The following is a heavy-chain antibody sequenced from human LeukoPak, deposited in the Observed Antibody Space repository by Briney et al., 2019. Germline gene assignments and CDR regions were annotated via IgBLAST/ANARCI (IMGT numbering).Heavy chain of an antibody. D-gene: IGHD3-3*02. J-gene: IGHJ5*01. CDR2: ISASGST. V-gene: IGHV4-61*02. Sequence: SQTLSLTCTVPLGSTCGVVYCSGSIRQPAGKGLEWIGRISASGSTNFNPSLKSRVTMSVDTSENQFSLKLSSVTAANTAVYYCARYTLGWFESWGQGTLVTVSS. CDR1: LGSTCGVVYC. CDR3: ARYTLGWFES.